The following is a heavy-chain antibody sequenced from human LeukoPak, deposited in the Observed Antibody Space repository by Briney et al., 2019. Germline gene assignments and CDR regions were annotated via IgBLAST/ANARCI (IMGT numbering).Heavy chain of an antibody. CDR1: GGSFSGYY. D-gene: IGHD3-22*01. J-gene: IGHJ4*02. CDR3: ARGLGSGYSFDY. CDR2: INHSGST. V-gene: IGHV4-34*01. Sequence: SETLSLTCAVYGGSFSGYYWSWIRQPPGKGLEWIGEINHSGSTNYNPSLKGRVTISVDTSKNQFSLKLSSVTAADTAVYYCARGLGSGYSFDYWGQGTLVTVSS.